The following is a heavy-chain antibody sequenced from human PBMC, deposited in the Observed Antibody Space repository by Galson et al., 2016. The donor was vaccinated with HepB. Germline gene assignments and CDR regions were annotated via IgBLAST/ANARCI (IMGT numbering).Heavy chain of an antibody. CDR2: ISYDGSNK. D-gene: IGHD3-3*01. V-gene: IGHV3-30*18. CDR1: GFTFSSYG. CDR3: AKQSGYYDFWSEGYFDY. Sequence: SLRLSCAASGFTFSSYGMHWVRQAPGKGLEWVAVISYDGSNKYYADSVKGRFTISRDNSKNTLYLQMNSLRAEDTAVYYCAKQSGYYDFWSEGYFDYWGQGTLVTVSS. J-gene: IGHJ4*02.